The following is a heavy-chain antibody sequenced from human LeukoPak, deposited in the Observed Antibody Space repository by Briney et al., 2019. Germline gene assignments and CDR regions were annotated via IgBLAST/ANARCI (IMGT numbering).Heavy chain of an antibody. V-gene: IGHV4-4*02. CDR1: GGSITTTNW. Sequence: SGTLSLTCGVSGGSITTTNWWSWVRQPPGQGLEWIGEIHLSGRTNYNPSLNSRVTLALDTSKNHLSLSPTSVTAADTAVYYCSRENGAFSPFGYWGQGTLVTVPS. CDR2: IHLSGRT. J-gene: IGHJ4*02. CDR3: SRENGAFSPFGY. D-gene: IGHD2-8*01.